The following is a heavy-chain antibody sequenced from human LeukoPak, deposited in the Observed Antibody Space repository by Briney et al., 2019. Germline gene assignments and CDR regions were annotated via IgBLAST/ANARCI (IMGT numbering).Heavy chain of an antibody. CDR1: GGSISSYY. J-gene: IGHJ6*03. Sequence: SETLSLTCTVSGGSISSYYWSWIRQPPGKGLEWIGYIYYSGSTNYNPSLKSRVTISADTSKNQFSLKMSSVTAADTAVYFCARGGPPGYYYDYYMDVWGKGTTVTISS. V-gene: IGHV4-59*01. CDR2: IYYSGST. CDR3: ARGGPPGYYYDYYMDV.